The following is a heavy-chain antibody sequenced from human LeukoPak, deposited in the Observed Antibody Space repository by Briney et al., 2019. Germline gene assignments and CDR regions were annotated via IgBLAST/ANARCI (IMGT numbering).Heavy chain of an antibody. J-gene: IGHJ6*03. Sequence: GGSLRLSCAASGFTFDDYTMHWVRQTPGKGLEWVSLISWDGDSTYYADSVKGRFTISRDNSKKSLYLQMNSLRTEDTALYYCAKEGRNYYYYMDVWGKGTTVTISS. CDR2: ISWDGDST. CDR3: AKEGRNYYYYMDV. CDR1: GFTFDDYT. V-gene: IGHV3-43*01.